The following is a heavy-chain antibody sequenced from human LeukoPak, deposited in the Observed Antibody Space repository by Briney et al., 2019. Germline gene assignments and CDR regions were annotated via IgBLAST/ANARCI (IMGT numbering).Heavy chain of an antibody. Sequence: PGGSLRLSCVASGFTFTRYTMNGVRQAPGKGLEWVSSVSSGSTYIHYADSVKGRFTISRDNANNSVYLQMNSLRAEDTAVYYCASSDYFWGTPFYFDFWGRGILVTVSS. CDR1: GFTFTRYT. V-gene: IGHV3-21*01. J-gene: IGHJ4*02. CDR3: ASSDYFWGTPFYFDF. D-gene: IGHD3-16*01. CDR2: VSSGSTYI.